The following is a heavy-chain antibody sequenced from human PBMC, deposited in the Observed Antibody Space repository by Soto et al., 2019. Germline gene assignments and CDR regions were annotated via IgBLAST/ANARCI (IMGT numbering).Heavy chain of an antibody. Sequence: VQLVESGGGVVQPGRSLRLSCAASGFTFSSYGRHWVRQAPGKGLEWVAVIWNDGSNQYYADSVKGRFTISRDNSKNTLYLPMNSLKDEDTAVYYCASRSPALGYWGQGTMVNVSS. CDR2: IWNDGSNQ. D-gene: IGHD2-2*01. J-gene: IGHJ4*02. CDR1: GFTFSSYG. CDR3: ASRSPALGY. V-gene: IGHV3-33*01.